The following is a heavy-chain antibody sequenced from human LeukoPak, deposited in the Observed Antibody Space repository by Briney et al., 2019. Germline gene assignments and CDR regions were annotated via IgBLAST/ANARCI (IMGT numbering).Heavy chain of an antibody. CDR1: GYTFTGYY. CDR3: APTDASYFDY. V-gene: IGHV1-2*02. CDR2: IDPNSGGT. Sequence: ASVKVSCKASGYTFTGYYMHWVRQAPGQGLEWMGWIDPNSGGTNYAQKFQDRVTMTRDTSISTAYMELSGLRSGDTAVYYCAPTDASYFDYWGQGTLVTVSS. J-gene: IGHJ4*02.